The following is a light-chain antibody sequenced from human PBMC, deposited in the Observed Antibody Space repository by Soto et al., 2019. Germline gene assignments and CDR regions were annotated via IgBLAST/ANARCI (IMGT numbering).Light chain of an antibody. J-gene: IGKJ1*01. CDR3: QQYGSSPPT. CDR2: GAS. Sequence: EIVLTQSPGTLSLSPGERATLSCRASQSVSSSFLAWYQQKPGQAPRLLIYGASSRATGIPDRFSGSGSGTDFTLTINRLEPEDFALYYCQQYGSSPPTFGQGTKVHI. CDR1: QSVSSSF. V-gene: IGKV3-20*01.